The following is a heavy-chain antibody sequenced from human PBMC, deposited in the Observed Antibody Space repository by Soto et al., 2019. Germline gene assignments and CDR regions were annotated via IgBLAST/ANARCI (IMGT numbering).Heavy chain of an antibody. Sequence: GGSLRLSCAASGFTFDDYAMHWVRQAPGKGLEWVSGISWNSGSIGYADSVKGRFTISRDNAKNSLYLQMNSLRAEDTALYYCAKDKGFGELFSWFDPWGQGTLVTVSS. CDR2: ISWNSGSI. J-gene: IGHJ5*02. V-gene: IGHV3-9*01. CDR3: AKDKGFGELFSWFDP. D-gene: IGHD3-10*01. CDR1: GFTFDDYA.